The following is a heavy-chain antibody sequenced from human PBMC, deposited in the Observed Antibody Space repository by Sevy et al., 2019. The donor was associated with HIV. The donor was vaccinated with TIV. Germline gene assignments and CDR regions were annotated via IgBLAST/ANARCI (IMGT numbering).Heavy chain of an antibody. V-gene: IGHV3-7*03. CDR1: GFNFSTYW. J-gene: IGHJ4*02. CDR2: IKQDGSEK. Sequence: GGSLRLSCGVFGFNFSTYWMSWVRQAPGKGLEWVANIKQDGSEKYYLDSLKGRFTISRDNAKKSLYLQMNSLTAEATAVYYCAREGVEADLGFDYWGQGTLVTVSS. CDR3: AREGVEADLGFDY. D-gene: IGHD3-16*01.